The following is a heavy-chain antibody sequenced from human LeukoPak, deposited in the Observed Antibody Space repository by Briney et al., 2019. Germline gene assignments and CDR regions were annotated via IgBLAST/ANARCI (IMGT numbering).Heavy chain of an antibody. Sequence: ASVKVSCKASGYTFTGYYMHWVRQAPGQGLEWMGWINPNSGGTNYAQKFQGRVTMTRDTSISTAYMELSRLRSDDTAVYYCARDEVVLRFLEWLSPNSFDYWGQGTLVTVSS. CDR3: ARDEVVLRFLEWLSPNSFDY. CDR2: INPNSGGT. D-gene: IGHD3-3*01. CDR1: GYTFTGYY. V-gene: IGHV1-2*02. J-gene: IGHJ4*02.